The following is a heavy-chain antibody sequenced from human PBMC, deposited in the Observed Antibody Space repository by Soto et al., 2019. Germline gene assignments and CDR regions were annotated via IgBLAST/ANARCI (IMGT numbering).Heavy chain of an antibody. CDR3: ATMGTPATGLYFFDY. CDR1: GESFSGYY. V-gene: IGHV4-34*01. Sequence: SETLSLTCAVYGESFSGYYWSWIHQPPGKGLEWIGYIYHSGSTYYNPSLKSRVTISVDRSKNQFSLRLSSVTAADTAVYYCATMGTPATGLYFFDYWGQGSLVTVSS. J-gene: IGHJ4*02. D-gene: IGHD2-15*01. CDR2: IYHSGST.